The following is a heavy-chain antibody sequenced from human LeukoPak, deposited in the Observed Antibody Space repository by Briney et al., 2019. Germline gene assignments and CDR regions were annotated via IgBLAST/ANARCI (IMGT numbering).Heavy chain of an antibody. CDR2: ISYDGGTK. J-gene: IGHJ1*01. V-gene: IGHV3-30*18. Sequence: GRSLRLSCAASGFTFSSYGMHWVRQAPGEGLEWVALISYDGGTKYYADSVKGRFTISRDNSKNTLYLQMNSLRVEDTAVYYCAKRPAGTGYFQHWGQGTLVTVSS. D-gene: IGHD6-19*01. CDR1: GFTFSSYG. CDR3: AKRPAGTGYFQH.